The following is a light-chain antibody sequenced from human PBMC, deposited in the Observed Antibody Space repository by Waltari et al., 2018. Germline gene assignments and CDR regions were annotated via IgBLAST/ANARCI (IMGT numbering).Light chain of an antibody. CDR1: QNIDGF. J-gene: IGKJ2*01. CDR2: AAS. Sequence: DIQMTQSPSSLSASVGDRVTITCRASQNIDGFLHGYQHTPGKAPKLLIYAASTLQSGVSSRFTGSGSGTYFTLSITSLQPEDVATYYCQQSYSTPLYSFGQGTKLEIK. CDR3: QQSYSTPLYS. V-gene: IGKV1-39*01.